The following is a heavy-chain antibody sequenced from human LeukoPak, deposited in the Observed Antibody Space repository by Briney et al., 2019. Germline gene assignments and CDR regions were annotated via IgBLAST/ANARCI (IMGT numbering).Heavy chain of an antibody. D-gene: IGHD6-19*01. CDR2: ISSRGDYT. Sequence: GGSLRLSCAASGFTFSICAMSWVRQAPGKGLEWVSAISSRGDYTNYADSVKGRFTISRDNSKNTLYLQMISLRAEDTALYYCAKCVTGWPNWFDPWGQGTLVTVSS. V-gene: IGHV3-23*01. J-gene: IGHJ5*02. CDR3: AKCVTGWPNWFDP. CDR1: GFTFSICA.